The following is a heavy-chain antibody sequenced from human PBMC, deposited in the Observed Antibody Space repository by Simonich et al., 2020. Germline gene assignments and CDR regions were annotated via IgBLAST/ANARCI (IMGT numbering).Heavy chain of an antibody. D-gene: IGHD1-7*01. Sequence: EVQLLESGGGLVQPGGSLRLSCAASGFTFSRYAMSWVREAPGKGLEWVSAMSGSCGSIYYADSVKGRFTISRDKSKNTLYLQMNSLRAEDTAVYYCAKRSGVSITGTFDYWGQGTLVTVSS. CDR3: AKRSGVSITGTFDY. CDR1: GFTFSRYA. J-gene: IGHJ4*02. V-gene: IGHV3-23*01. CDR2: MSGSCGSI.